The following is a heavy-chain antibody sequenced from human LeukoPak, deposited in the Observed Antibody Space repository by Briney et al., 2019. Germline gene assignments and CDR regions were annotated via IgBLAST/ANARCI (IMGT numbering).Heavy chain of an antibody. D-gene: IGHD6-6*01. CDR2: INTGNGNT. J-gene: IGHJ4*02. CDR1: GYTFISYA. V-gene: IGHV1-3*04. Sequence: ASVKVSCKASGYTFISYAIHWVRQAPGQGLEWMGWINTGNGNTKYSQTFQGRVTITRDTSASTAYMELSSLRFDDTVVYYCAKVESSSSFDYWGQGTLVTVSS. CDR3: AKVESSSSFDY.